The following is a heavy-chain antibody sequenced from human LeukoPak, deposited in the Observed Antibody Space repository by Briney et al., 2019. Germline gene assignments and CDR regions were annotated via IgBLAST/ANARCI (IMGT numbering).Heavy chain of an antibody. CDR1: GYTFTGYY. CDR3: AKGRINCSGGSCYSSPFDY. J-gene: IGHJ4*02. V-gene: IGHV1-2*02. D-gene: IGHD2-15*01. CDR2: INPNSGGT. Sequence: ASVKVSCKASGYTFTGYYMHWVRQAPGQGLEWMGWINPNSGGTNYAQKFQGRVTMTRDTSISTAYMELSRLRSDDTAVYYCAKGRINCSGGSCYSSPFDYWGQGTLVTVSS.